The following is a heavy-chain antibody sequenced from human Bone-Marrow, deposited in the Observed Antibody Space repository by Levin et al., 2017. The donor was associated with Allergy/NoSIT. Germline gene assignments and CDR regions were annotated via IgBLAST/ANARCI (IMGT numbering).Heavy chain of an antibody. CDR3: AKGVYGDYVGGWFDP. V-gene: IGHV3-23*01. CDR2: ISGSGGST. D-gene: IGHD4-17*01. CDR1: GFTFASYA. Sequence: GESLKISCAVSGFTFASYAMTWVRQAPGKGLEWVSAISGSGGSTYYADSVKGRFTISRDNSKNTLYLQMNSLRAEDTAVYYCAKGVYGDYVGGWFDPWGQGTLVTVSS. J-gene: IGHJ5*02.